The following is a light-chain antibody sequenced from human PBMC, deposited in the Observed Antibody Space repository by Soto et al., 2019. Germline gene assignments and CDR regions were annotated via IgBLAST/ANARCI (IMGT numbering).Light chain of an antibody. CDR1: SSDVGAYNH. CDR3: SSYAGTNNLLYV. CDR2: EVS. Sequence: QSVLTQPPSASGSPGQSVTISCSGTSSDVGAYNHVSWYQQHPGKAPRLLIYEVSQRPSGVPDRFSGSKSANTASLTVSGLQPEDEADYYCSSYAGTNNLLYVFGTGTKVTVL. J-gene: IGLJ1*01. V-gene: IGLV2-8*01.